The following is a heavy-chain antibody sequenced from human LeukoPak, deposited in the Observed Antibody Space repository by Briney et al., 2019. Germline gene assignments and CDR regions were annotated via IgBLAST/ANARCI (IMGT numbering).Heavy chain of an antibody. J-gene: IGHJ4*02. V-gene: IGHV3-33*01. CDR2: IWYDGSNK. CDR3: ARASGPFDF. Sequence: GGSLRLSCAASGFIFSTYGMHWVRQAPGKGLEWVAVIWYDGSNKYYADSVKDRFTISRDNTKNTLYLYMNSLIPGDTGVYYCARASGPFDFWGQGTLLTVSS. D-gene: IGHD3-10*01. CDR1: GFIFSTYG.